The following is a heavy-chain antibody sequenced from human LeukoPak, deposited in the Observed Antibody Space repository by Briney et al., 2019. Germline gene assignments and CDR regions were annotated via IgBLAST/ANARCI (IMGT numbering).Heavy chain of an antibody. CDR3: ARGGAAGIFGMDV. J-gene: IGHJ6*02. CDR1: GFTFSSHG. CDR2: ISYDGSNK. V-gene: IGHV3-30*02. Sequence: GGSLRLSCAASGFTFSSHGMHWVRQAPGKGLEWVTFISYDGSNKDYADSVKGRFTISRDNSKNTLYLQVDSLRPEETAVYYCARGGAAGIFGMDVWGQGAIMTVTS. D-gene: IGHD6-13*01.